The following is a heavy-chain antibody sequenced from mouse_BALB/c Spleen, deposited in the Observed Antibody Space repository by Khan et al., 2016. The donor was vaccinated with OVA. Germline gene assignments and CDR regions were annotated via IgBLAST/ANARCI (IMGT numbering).Heavy chain of an antibody. CDR2: ISTYYGDA. Sequence: QVQLQQSGAELVRPGVSVKISCKGSGYTFTDYPMHWVKQSHAKSLEWIGVISTYYGDASYNQKFKGKATMTVDKSSSTAYMELARLTSVDSAIYYCARGSGFAYWGQGTLVTVSA. CDR3: ARGSGFAY. V-gene: IGHV1S137*01. CDR1: GYTFTDYP. J-gene: IGHJ3*01.